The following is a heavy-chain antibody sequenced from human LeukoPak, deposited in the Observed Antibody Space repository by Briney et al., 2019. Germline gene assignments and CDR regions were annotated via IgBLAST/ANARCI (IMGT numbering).Heavy chain of an antibody. CDR3: ARVVVVPAAMVWFDP. CDR2: IYYSGST. CDR1: GGSISSYY. V-gene: IGHV4-59*01. Sequence: PSETLSLTCTVSGGSISSYYWSWIRQPPGKGLEWIGYIYYSGSTNYNPSLKSRVTISVDTSKNQFSLKLSSVTAADTAVYYCARVVVVPAAMVWFDPWGQGTLVTVSS. D-gene: IGHD2-2*01. J-gene: IGHJ5*02.